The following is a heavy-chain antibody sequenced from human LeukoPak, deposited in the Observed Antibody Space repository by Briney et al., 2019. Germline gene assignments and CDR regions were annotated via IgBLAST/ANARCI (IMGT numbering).Heavy chain of an antibody. CDR3: ARERYYGSGTGGMDY. V-gene: IGHV3-20*04. CDR1: GFTFDDYG. Sequence: PGGSLRLSCAASGFTFDDYGMSWVRQAPGRELEWVSGINWNGGSTSYADSVKGRFTISRDNAKNSLYLQMNSLRAEDTALYYCARERYYGSGTGGMDYWGQGTLVTVSS. D-gene: IGHD3-10*01. CDR2: INWNGGST. J-gene: IGHJ4*02.